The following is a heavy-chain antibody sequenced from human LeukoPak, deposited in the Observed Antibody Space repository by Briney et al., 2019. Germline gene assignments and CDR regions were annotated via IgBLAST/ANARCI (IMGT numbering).Heavy chain of an antibody. V-gene: IGHV1-2*02. CDR1: GYTFTGYY. Sequence: ASVKVSCKASGYTFTGYYMHWVRQAPGQGLEWMGWINPNSGGTNYAQKFQGRVTMTRDTSISTAYMELSSLRSDDTAVYYCARDRRGHSGYEVDFWGQGTLVTVSS. J-gene: IGHJ4*02. CDR3: ARDRRGHSGYEVDF. CDR2: INPNSGGT. D-gene: IGHD5-12*01.